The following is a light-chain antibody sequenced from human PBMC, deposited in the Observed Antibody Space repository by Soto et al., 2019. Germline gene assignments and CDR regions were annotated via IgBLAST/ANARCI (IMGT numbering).Light chain of an antibody. CDR2: EVS. V-gene: IGLV2-14*01. J-gene: IGLJ3*02. Sequence: QSALTQPASVSGSPGQSITLSCSGTSSDVGAYNYVSWYRQHPGKAPKLMIYEVSNRPSGISNRFSGSKSGNTASLTISGLQPEDEADYYCSSYTQFSTLVFGGGTKLTVL. CDR3: SSYTQFSTLV. CDR1: SSDVGAYNY.